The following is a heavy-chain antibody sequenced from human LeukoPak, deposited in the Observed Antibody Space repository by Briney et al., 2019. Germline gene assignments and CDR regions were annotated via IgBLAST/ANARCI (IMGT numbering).Heavy chain of an antibody. J-gene: IGHJ3*02. CDR2: ISYDGSNK. V-gene: IGHV3-30*18. CDR1: GFTFSSYG. Sequence: GRSLRLSCAASGFTFSSYGMHWVRQAPGKGLEWVAVISYDGSNKYYADSVKGRFTISRDNSKNTLYLQMNSLRAEDTAVYYCAKVIDYGDYSGAFDIWGQGTMVTVSS. CDR3: AKVIDYGDYSGAFDI. D-gene: IGHD4-17*01.